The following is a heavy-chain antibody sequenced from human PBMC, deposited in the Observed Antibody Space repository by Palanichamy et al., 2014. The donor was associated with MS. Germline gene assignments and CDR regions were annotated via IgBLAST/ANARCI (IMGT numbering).Heavy chain of an antibody. J-gene: IGHJ4*02. CDR3: ARVVTVLKY. V-gene: IGHV1-2*06. CDR2: INPDSGDT. D-gene: IGHD2-21*02. Sequence: QVQLVQSGAEVKKPGASVKVSCKTSGYTFTGYYIHWVRQAPGQGLEWMGRINPDSGDTNYPQKFQGRVTLTRDTSNNAAYMELSRLRSDDTAVYFCARVVTVLKYWGQGTLVTVSS. CDR1: GYTFTGYY.